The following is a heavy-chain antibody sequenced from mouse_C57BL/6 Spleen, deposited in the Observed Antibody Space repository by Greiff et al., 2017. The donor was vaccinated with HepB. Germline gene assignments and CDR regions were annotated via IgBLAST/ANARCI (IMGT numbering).Heavy chain of an antibody. Sequence: VQLKESGPGLVKPSQSLSLTCSVTGYSITSGYYWNWIRQFPGNKLEWMGYISYDGSNNYNPSLKNRISITRDTSKNQVFLKLNSVTTEDTATYYCASGLVYFDYWGQGTTLTVSS. V-gene: IGHV3-6*01. CDR1: GYSITSGYY. CDR3: ASGLVYFDY. CDR2: ISYDGSN. J-gene: IGHJ2*01.